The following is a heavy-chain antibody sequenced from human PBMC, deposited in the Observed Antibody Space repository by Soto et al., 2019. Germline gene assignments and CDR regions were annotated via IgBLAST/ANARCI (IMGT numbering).Heavy chain of an antibody. V-gene: IGHV3-23*01. D-gene: IGHD3-22*01. CDR3: AKDTGYDSSGSDY. J-gene: IGHJ4*02. CDR2: IRGSGGST. Sequence: EVQLLESGGGLVQPGGSLRLSCAASGFTFSNYAMSWARQAPGKGLEWVSAIRGSGGSTNYADSVKGRFTISRDNSKNMVFLQMNSLRAEDTAVYYCAKDTGYDSSGSDYWGQGTLVTVSS. CDR1: GFTFSNYA.